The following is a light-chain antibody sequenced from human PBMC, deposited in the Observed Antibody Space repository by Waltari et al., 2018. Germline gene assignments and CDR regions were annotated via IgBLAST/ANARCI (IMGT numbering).Light chain of an antibody. CDR1: SGHSSYA. V-gene: IGLV4-69*02. CDR3: QTWGTGFVI. Sequence: QPVVTQSSSASASLGASVKLTCTLDSGHSSYAVAWYQLQAEKGPRFLMKINRDGSHSKGDGIADRFSGSSSGAGRFLSISSVQSEDEADYYCQTWGTGFVIFGGGTKLTVL. CDR2: INRDGSH. J-gene: IGLJ2*01.